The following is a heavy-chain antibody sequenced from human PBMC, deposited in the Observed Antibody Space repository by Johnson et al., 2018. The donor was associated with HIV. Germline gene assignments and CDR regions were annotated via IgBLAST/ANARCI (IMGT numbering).Heavy chain of an antibody. CDR1: GFSFDSHA. J-gene: IGHJ3*01. V-gene: IGHV3-23*04. CDR2: ISYSGSST. Sequence: VQLVESGGGVVQPGRSLRFSCAASGFSFDSHAINWVRQAPGKGLQWVSAISYSGSSTYYADSVKGRFTISRDNSRSTVYLHMINLRADDTALYYCAREISRYYYDYAAFDLWGQGTTVTVSS. D-gene: IGHD3-22*01. CDR3: AREISRYYYDYAAFDL.